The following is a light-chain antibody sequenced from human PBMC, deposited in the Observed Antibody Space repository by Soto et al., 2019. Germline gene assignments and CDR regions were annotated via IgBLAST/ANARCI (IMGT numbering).Light chain of an antibody. V-gene: IGLV1-47*01. CDR2: KNN. CDR3: AAWDDSLSGVV. CDR1: SSNIGSNY. Sequence: LTQPPSASGTPGQRVTISCSGSSSNIGSNYVYWYQQLPGTAPKLLIYKNNQRPSGVPDRFSGSKSGTSASLAISGLRSEDDADYYCAAWDDSLSGVVFGGGTKLTVL. J-gene: IGLJ2*01.